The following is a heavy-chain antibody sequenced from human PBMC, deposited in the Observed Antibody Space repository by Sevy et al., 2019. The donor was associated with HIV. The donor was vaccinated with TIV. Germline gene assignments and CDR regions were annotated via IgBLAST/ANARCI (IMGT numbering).Heavy chain of an antibody. CDR3: AREKRQDYYYYGMDV. J-gene: IGHJ6*02. D-gene: IGHD1-1*01. V-gene: IGHV3-30*04. CDR2: ISYDGSNK. CDR1: GFSFSSYA. Sequence: GGSLRLSCAASGFSFSSYAMHWVRQAPGKGLEWVAEISYDGSNKYYADSVKGRFTISRDNSKNTLYLQMNSLRAEDTAVYYCAREKRQDYYYYGMDVWGQGTTVTVSS.